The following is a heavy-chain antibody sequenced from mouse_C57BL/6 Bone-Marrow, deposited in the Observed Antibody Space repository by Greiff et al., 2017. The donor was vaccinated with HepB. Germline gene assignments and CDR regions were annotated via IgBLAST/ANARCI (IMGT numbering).Heavy chain of an antibody. D-gene: IGHD2-2*01. J-gene: IGHJ2*01. V-gene: IGHV1-80*01. CDR2: IYPGDGDT. CDR1: GYAFSSYW. Sequence: VQLQQSGAELVKPGASVKISCKASGYAFSSYWMNWVKQRPGKGLEWIGQIYPGDGDTNYNGKFKGKATLTADKSSSTAYLHLSSLSSEDSAVYFCARVAYGYDVGYWGQGTTLTVSS. CDR3: ARVAYGYDVGY.